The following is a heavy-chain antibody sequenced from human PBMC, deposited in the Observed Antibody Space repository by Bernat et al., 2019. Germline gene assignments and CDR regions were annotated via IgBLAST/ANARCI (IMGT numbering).Heavy chain of an antibody. CDR1: GFSFSDHY. Sequence: EVQVVESGGGLVQPGGSLRLSCAVSGFSFSDHYMDWVRQAPGKGLEWVGRTRNKANSYTTEYAASVKGRFTISRDDSKNSLYLQMNSLKTEDTAVYYCARSPAPSGSSSSGYNYYHMDVWGKGTTVTVS. V-gene: IGHV3-72*01. J-gene: IGHJ6*03. CDR2: TRNKANSYTT. D-gene: IGHD6-6*01. CDR3: ARSPAPSGSSSSGYNYYHMDV.